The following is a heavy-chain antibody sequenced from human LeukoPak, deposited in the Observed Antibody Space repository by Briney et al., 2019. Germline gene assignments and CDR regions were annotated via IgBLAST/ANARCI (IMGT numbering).Heavy chain of an antibody. CDR1: GDSITSSSYY. CDR2: IYYSGST. CDR3: ARHKYYYYYMDV. Sequence: SETLSLTCSVSGDSITSSSYYWGWIRQPPGKGLELIGSIYYSGSTYYNPSLKSRVTISVDTTKNQFSLKLSSVTAADTAVYYCARHKYYYYYMDVWGKGTTVTISS. V-gene: IGHV4-39*01. J-gene: IGHJ6*03.